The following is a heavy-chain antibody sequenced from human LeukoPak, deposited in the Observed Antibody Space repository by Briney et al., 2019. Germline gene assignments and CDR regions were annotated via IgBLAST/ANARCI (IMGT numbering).Heavy chain of an antibody. Sequence: SETLSLTCAVYGGSFSGYYWSWIRQPPGKGLEWIGEINHSGSTNYNPSLKSRVTISVDTSKNQFSLKLSSVTAADTAVYYCARGSDYGDYRLDYWGQGPLVTVSS. V-gene: IGHV4-34*01. J-gene: IGHJ4*02. D-gene: IGHD4-17*01. CDR1: GGSFSGYY. CDR3: ARGSDYGDYRLDY. CDR2: INHSGST.